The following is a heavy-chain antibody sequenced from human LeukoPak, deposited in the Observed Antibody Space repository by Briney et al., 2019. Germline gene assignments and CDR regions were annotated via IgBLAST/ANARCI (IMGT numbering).Heavy chain of an antibody. CDR3: ARDVDTAMVSYSFFDY. Sequence: ERSLRLSCAASGFTLSSHGMHWVRQAPGKGLEWVAVISYGGSTKSYADSVKGRFTISRDNSKHTLFLQMDSLRTEDTAVYYYARDVDTAMVSYSFFDYWGQGTLVTVSS. CDR2: ISYGGSTK. CDR1: GFTLSSHG. J-gene: IGHJ4*02. V-gene: IGHV3-30*03. D-gene: IGHD5-18*01.